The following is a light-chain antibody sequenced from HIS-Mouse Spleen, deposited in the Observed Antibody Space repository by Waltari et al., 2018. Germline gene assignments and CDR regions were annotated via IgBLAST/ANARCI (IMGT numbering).Light chain of an antibody. J-gene: IGKJ1*01. CDR1: QGISSY. CDR3: QQLNSYPPT. V-gene: IGKV1-9*01. CDR2: AAS. Sequence: DIQLTQSPSFLSASVGDRVTITCRSSQGISSYLAWYQQKPGKAPKLLIYAASTLQNGVTSRFSGSGSGTEFTLTISSLQPEDFATYYCQQLNSYPPTFGQGTKVEIK.